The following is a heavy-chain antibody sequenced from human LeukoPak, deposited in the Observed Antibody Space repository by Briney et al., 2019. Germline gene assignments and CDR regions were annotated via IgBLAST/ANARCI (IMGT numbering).Heavy chain of an antibody. CDR3: ARGGHSSFDY. CDR1: GFTFSNFW. V-gene: IGHV3-74*01. Sequence: GGSLRLSCAASGFTFSNFWLHWVRQAPGKGLGWVSRITSDGSNINYADSVQGRFTISRDNAKNTLYLQMNSLRAEDTAVYYCARGGHSSFDYWGQGALVTVSS. J-gene: IGHJ4*02. CDR2: ITSDGSNI. D-gene: IGHD3-16*01.